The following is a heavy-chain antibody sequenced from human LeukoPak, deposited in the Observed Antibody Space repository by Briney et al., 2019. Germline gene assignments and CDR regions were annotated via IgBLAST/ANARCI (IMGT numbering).Heavy chain of an antibody. J-gene: IGHJ4*02. CDR3: AKDMGPRRSLGY. CDR2: ISWNSGSI. Sequence: GGSLRLSCAASGFTFDDYAMHWVRQAPGKGLEWVSGISWNSGSIGYADSVKGRFTISRDNAKNSLYLQMNSLRAEDTALYYCAKDMGPRRSLGYWGQGTLVTVSS. V-gene: IGHV3-9*01. CDR1: GFTFDDYA.